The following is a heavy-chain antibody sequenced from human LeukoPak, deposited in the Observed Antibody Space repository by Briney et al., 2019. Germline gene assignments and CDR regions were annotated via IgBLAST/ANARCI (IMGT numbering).Heavy chain of an antibody. CDR1: GFTFSSYG. CDR2: ISYDGSNK. D-gene: IGHD3-10*01. CDR3: TTTSPVLLWFGELTPDPTYDAFDI. V-gene: IGHV3-30*03. Sequence: GGSLRLSCAASGFTFSSYGMHWVRQAPGKGLEWVAVISYDGSNKYYADSVKGRFTISRDNSKNTLYLQMNSLKTEDTAVYYCTTTSPVLLWFGELTPDPTYDAFDIWGQGTMVTVSS. J-gene: IGHJ3*02.